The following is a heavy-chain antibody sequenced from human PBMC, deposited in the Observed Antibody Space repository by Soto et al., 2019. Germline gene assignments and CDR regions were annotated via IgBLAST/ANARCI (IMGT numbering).Heavy chain of an antibody. V-gene: IGHV4-61*01. CDR2: IYQSGTT. D-gene: IGHD3-22*01. CDR1: GGSVRSGSYY. CDR3: ARDSSGRHDY. J-gene: IGHJ4*02. Sequence: QLQLQESGPGLLQPSETLSLTCSVSGGSVRSGSYYWTWIRQPPGKGLEWIGYIYQSGTTNYNASLISRVTISIDTSKNQFFLKLNSVTAADTAVYYCARDSSGRHDYWGQGTLVTVSS.